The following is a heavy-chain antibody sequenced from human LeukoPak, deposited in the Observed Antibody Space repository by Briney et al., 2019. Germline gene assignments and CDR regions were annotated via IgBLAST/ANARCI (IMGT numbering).Heavy chain of an antibody. Sequence: GGSLRLSCAASGIAFSSSIMHWVRQAPGKGLEWVSLMSYDGFSKQYSDSVKGRFTISRDESKNTVFLQMDGLRPDDTAVYYCAREGGTSGYAGFFDHWGQGTLVTVSS. CDR3: AREGGTSGYAGFFDH. CDR1: GIAFSSSI. J-gene: IGHJ4*02. CDR2: MSYDGFSK. D-gene: IGHD3-22*01. V-gene: IGHV3-30*03.